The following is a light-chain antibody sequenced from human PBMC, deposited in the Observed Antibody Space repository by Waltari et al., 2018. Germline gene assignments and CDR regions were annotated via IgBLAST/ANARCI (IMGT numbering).Light chain of an antibody. V-gene: IGLV2-23*02. CDR1: SSDIGRYDV. CDR3: CSYAGNYVWV. Sequence: QSALTQPAAVSGSPGQSVTISCTGASSDIGRYDVVSWYQQHPGNAPKLVISDVSKQPSGVSDRFSGSKSGDTASLTISGLQFEDEADYYCCSYAGNYVWVFGGGTRLTVL. J-gene: IGLJ3*02. CDR2: DVS.